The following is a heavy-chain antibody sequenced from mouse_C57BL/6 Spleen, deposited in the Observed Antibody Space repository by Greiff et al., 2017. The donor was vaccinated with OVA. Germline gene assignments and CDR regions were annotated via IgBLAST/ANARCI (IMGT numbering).Heavy chain of an antibody. Sequence: QVQLQQSGPGLVQPSQSLSITCTVSGFSLTSYGVHWVRQSPGKGLEWLGVIWRGGSTDYNAAFMSRLNITKDNSKCQVFIKMNSLHADDTAIYYCAIGWSWWDWAYYAMDYWGQGTSVTVSS. V-gene: IGHV2-5*01. J-gene: IGHJ4*01. CDR1: GFSLTSYG. CDR3: AIGWSWWDWAYYAMDY. CDR2: IWRGGST. D-gene: IGHD1-1*02.